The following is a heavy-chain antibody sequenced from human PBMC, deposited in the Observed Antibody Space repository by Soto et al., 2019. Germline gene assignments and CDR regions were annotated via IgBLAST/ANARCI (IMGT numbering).Heavy chain of an antibody. V-gene: IGHV3-74*01. Sequence: GGSLRLSCAASGFTFSMYWMHWVRQVPGKGPEWVSRINDDGSSTNYADSVKGRFTISRDNAKNTLYLQMNDLRAEDTAVYYCTRGPRSTSTGTGAFWRQGTPVTVSS. J-gene: IGHJ4*02. CDR1: GFTFSMYW. CDR2: INDDGSST. D-gene: IGHD1-1*01. CDR3: TRGPRSTSTGTGAF.